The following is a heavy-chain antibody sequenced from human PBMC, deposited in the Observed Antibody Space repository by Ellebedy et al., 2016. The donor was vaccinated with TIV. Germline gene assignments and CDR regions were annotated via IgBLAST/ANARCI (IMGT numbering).Heavy chain of an antibody. V-gene: IGHV4-34*12. D-gene: IGHD3-10*01. CDR3: ARVRRESHWFAESQYFFDY. CDR2: VIHTGST. Sequence: MPSETLSLTCAVSGDSFSGYYWSWIRQPPGKGLEWIGEVIHTGSTNYNPSLKSRVTISVDTSKNQFSLNLTSVTAADTAVYHCARVRRESHWFAESQYFFDYWGQGTLVTVSS. CDR1: GDSFSGYY. J-gene: IGHJ4*02.